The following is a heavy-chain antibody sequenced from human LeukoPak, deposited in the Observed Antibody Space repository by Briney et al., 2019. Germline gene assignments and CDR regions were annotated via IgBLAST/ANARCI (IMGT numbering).Heavy chain of an antibody. CDR2: INHSGST. J-gene: IGHJ6*03. Sequence: SDTLSLTCAVYGGSFSGYYWSWIRQPPGKGLEWIGEINHSGSTNYHPSLKSRVTISVDTSKNQFSLKLSSVTAADTAVYYCARGGSVPAGYYYYYYYMDVWGKGTTVTVSS. CDR3: ARGGSVPAGYYYYYYYMDV. D-gene: IGHD2-2*01. CDR1: GGSFSGYY. V-gene: IGHV4-34*01.